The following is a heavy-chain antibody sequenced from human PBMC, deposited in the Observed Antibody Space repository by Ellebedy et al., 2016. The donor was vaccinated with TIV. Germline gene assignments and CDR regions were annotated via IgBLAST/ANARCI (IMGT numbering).Heavy chain of an antibody. Sequence: GESLKISCAASGFTFSSYSINWVRQAPGKGLEWVSSISSSSSYIYYADSVKGRFTISRDNAKNSLYLQMNSLRAEDTAVYYCARESGHLASGSDYWGQGTLVTVSS. V-gene: IGHV3-21*01. CDR1: GFTFSSYS. D-gene: IGHD5-12*01. CDR2: ISSSSSYI. CDR3: ARESGHLASGSDY. J-gene: IGHJ4*02.